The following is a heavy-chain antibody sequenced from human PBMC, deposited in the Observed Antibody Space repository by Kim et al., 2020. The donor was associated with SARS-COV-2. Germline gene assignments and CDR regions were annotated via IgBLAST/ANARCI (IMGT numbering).Heavy chain of an antibody. CDR2: ISAYNGNT. D-gene: IGHD4-17*01. CDR1: GYTFTSYG. V-gene: IGHV1-18*01. J-gene: IGHJ6*02. CDR3: ARSHSDYGDYGSEYYYGMDV. Sequence: ASVKVSCKASGYTFTSYGISWVRQAPGQGLEWMGWISAYNGNTNYAQKLQGRVTMTTDTSTSTAYMELRSLRSDDTAVYYCARSHSDYGDYGSEYYYGMDVWGQGTTVTVSS.